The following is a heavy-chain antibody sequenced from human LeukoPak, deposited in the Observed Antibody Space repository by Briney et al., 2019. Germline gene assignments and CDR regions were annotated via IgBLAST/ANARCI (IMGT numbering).Heavy chain of an antibody. CDR2: ISYDGNHI. CDR3: VRAYSRESGYDFVFHY. J-gene: IGHJ4*02. CDR1: GFSFSDYG. Sequence: PGRSLRLSCTASGFSFSDYGLHWVRQAPGKGLEWVSAISYDGNHIHYPDSVKGRFTVSSDNSKKTVYLQMSSLSAEDTAVYYCVRAYSRESGYDFVFHYWGQGAQVTVSS. V-gene: IGHV3-33*01. D-gene: IGHD5-12*01.